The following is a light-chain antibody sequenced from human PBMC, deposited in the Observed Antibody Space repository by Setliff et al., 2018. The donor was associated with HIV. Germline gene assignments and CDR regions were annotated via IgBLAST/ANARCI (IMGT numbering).Light chain of an antibody. Sequence: QSVLTQPASVSGSPGQSITISCTGTSSDVGFYNYVSWYQKHPGKAPKLMIYGVSNRPSGVSNRCSGSKSGDTASLTISGLQSEDEADYYCSSYTMNTYVFGTGTKVTVL. J-gene: IGLJ1*01. CDR1: SSDVGFYNY. CDR2: GVS. CDR3: SSYTMNTYV. V-gene: IGLV2-14*03.